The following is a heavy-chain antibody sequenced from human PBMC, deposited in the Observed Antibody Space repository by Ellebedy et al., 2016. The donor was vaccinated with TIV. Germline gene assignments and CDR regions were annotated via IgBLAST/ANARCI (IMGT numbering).Heavy chain of an antibody. Sequence: GESLKISCAASGFTFSPYAMSWVRQAPGKGLEWVSGIVGSGSQKYADSVKGRFTISRDNSKRTVDLQMNSLRDTAVYFCAKDRTSGDGYWVFDNWGQGTLVSVSS. V-gene: IGHV3-23*01. CDR1: GFTFSPYA. D-gene: IGHD5-18*01. CDR3: AKDRTSGDGYWVFDN. J-gene: IGHJ4*02. CDR2: IVGSGS.